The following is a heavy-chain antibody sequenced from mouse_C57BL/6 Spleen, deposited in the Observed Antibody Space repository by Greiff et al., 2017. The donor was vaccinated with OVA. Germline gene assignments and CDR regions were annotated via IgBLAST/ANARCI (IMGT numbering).Heavy chain of an antibody. CDR1: GFNITDDY. V-gene: IGHV14-4*01. J-gene: IGHJ3*01. Sequence: VQLKQSGAELVRPGASVKLSCTASGFNITDDYMHWVKQRPEQGLEWIGWIDPENGDTEYASKFQGKATITADTSSNTAYLQLSSLTSEDTAVYYCTRYDYSSWFAYWGQGTLVTVSA. CDR2: IDPENGDT. CDR3: TRYDYSSWFAY. D-gene: IGHD2-4*01.